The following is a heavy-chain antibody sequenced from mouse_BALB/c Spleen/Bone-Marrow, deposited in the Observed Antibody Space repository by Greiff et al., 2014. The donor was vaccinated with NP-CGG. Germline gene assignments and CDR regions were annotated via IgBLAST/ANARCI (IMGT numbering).Heavy chain of an antibody. Sequence: EVKLMESGGGLVKPGESLKFSCAASGITVSSYTMSWVRQTPEKRLEWVASITGGGTTYYSDSVKGRFTISRDNARNILYLQVSSLRSEDTAIYYCARHYGYVDAMDYWGQGTSVTVSS. CDR2: ITGGGTT. CDR1: GITVSSYT. CDR3: ARHYGYVDAMDY. D-gene: IGHD1-2*01. J-gene: IGHJ4*01. V-gene: IGHV5-6-5*01.